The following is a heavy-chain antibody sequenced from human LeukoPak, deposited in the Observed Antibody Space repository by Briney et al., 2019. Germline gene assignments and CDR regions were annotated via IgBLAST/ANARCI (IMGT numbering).Heavy chain of an antibody. Sequence: GGSLRLSCAASGFTFSDYYMSWIRQAPGKGLEGVSYISSSSSYTNYADSVKGRFTISRDNAKNSLYLQMNSLRAEDTAVYYCARDRTVTTPYYYYGMDVWGKGTTVTVSS. CDR3: ARDRTVTTPYYYYGMDV. V-gene: IGHV3-11*06. J-gene: IGHJ6*04. D-gene: IGHD4-17*01. CDR2: ISSSSSYT. CDR1: GFTFSDYY.